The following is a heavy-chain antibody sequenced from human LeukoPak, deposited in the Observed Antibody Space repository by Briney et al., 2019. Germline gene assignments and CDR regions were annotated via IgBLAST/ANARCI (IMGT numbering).Heavy chain of an antibody. CDR1: GGTFSSYA. CDR2: IVPIFGTA. CDR3: ASSRVRGVSFYFDS. V-gene: IGHV1-69*05. Sequence: SVKVSCKASGGTFSSYAISWVRQAPGQGLEWMGGIVPIFGTANYAQKFQGRVTITTDESTSTAYMEVSSLRSEDTAVYYCASSRVRGVSFYFDSWGQGTLVTVSS. J-gene: IGHJ4*02. D-gene: IGHD3-10*01.